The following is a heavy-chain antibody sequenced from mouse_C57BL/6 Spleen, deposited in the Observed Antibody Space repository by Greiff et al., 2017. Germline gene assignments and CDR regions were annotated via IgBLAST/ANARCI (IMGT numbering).Heavy chain of an antibody. CDR1: GYTFTSYW. CDR2: IDPSDSYT. D-gene: IGHD1-1*01. CDR3: ASYYYGSSYRYFDV. Sequence: VQLQQPGAELVMPGASVKLSCKASGYTFTSYWMHWVKQRPGQGLEWIGEIDPSDSYTNYNQKFKGKSPLTVDKSSSTAYMQLSSLTSEDSAVYYCASYYYGSSYRYFDVWGTGTTVTVSS. V-gene: IGHV1-69*01. J-gene: IGHJ1*03.